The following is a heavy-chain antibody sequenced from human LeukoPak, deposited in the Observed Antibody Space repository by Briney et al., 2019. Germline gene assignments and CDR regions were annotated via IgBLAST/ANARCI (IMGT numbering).Heavy chain of an antibody. Sequence: GGSLRLSCEASGFTFDDYGMTWVRQVPGKGLEWISSINWNGGTTSYADSVKGRFTISRDNEKNSLYLQMNSLRAEDTALYYCARGGYRQLAYFDYWGQGALVTVSS. D-gene: IGHD3-16*02. CDR3: ARGGYRQLAYFDY. V-gene: IGHV3-20*04. CDR1: GFTFDDYG. J-gene: IGHJ4*02. CDR2: INWNGGTT.